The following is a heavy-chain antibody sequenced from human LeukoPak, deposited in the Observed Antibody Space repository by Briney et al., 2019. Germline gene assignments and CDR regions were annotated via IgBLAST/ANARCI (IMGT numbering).Heavy chain of an antibody. D-gene: IGHD3-3*01. J-gene: IGHJ4*02. V-gene: IGHV3-30*18. CDR3: AKDFYAAASVDLHY. CDR1: GFTFSSYW. CDR2: ISYDGSNK. Sequence: GGSLRLSCAASGFTFSSYWMSWVRQAPGKGLEWVAVISYDGSNKYYADSVKGRFTISRDNSKNTLYLQMNSLRAEDTAVYYCAKDFYAAASVDLHYWGQGTLVTVSS.